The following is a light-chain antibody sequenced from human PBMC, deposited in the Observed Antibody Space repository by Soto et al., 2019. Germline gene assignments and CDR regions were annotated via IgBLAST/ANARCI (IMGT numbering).Light chain of an antibody. Sequence: EIVMTQSPATLSVSPGERATLSCRASQSFSSNLAWYQQKPGQAPRLLIYGASTRATGIPARFSGSGSGTEFTLTISSLQSEDVAVYYCQQYYNWPQTFGQGTKVEIK. V-gene: IGKV3-15*01. CDR1: QSFSSN. J-gene: IGKJ1*01. CDR3: QQYYNWPQT. CDR2: GAS.